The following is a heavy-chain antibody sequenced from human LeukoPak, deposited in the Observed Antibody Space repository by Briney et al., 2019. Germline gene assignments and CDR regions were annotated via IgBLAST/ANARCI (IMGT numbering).Heavy chain of an antibody. Sequence: SETLSLTCTVSGGSISIFYWSWLRQPPGKGLEWIGYIFHSGNTNYNPSLKSRVTISVDSSKDQFSLKLSSLTAADTAVYYCARQSYTSVWYIDYWGQGTLVTVSS. CDR3: ARQSYTSVWYIDY. CDR2: IFHSGNT. V-gene: IGHV4-59*12. CDR1: GGSISIFY. J-gene: IGHJ4*02. D-gene: IGHD6-19*01.